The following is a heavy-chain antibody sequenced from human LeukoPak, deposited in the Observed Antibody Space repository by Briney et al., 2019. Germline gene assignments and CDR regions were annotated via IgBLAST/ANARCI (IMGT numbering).Heavy chain of an antibody. CDR1: GFAFSDYY. CDR2: IRSSSSYT. V-gene: IGHV3-11*05. Sequence: GGSLRLSCAASGFAFSDYYMSWIRQAPGKGLEWVSYIRSSSSYTNYADSVKGRFTISRDNAKNSLYLQMNSLRAEDTAVYYCAREMGPVGAETGDAFDIWGQGTMVTVSS. D-gene: IGHD1-26*01. J-gene: IGHJ3*02. CDR3: AREMGPVGAETGDAFDI.